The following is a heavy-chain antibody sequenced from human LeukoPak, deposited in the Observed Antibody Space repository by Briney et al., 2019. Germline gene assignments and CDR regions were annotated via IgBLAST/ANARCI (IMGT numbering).Heavy chain of an antibody. J-gene: IGHJ4*02. Sequence: PGGSLRLSCAASGFPFINAWMSWVRQAPGKGLDWVSSISSSSSYIYYADSVKGRFTISRDNAKISLYLHVNSLRAEDTAVYYCARDPMGYCGGDCSHFDYWGQGTRVTVSS. CDR2: ISSSSSYI. CDR3: ARDPMGYCGGDCSHFDY. D-gene: IGHD2-21*02. CDR1: GFPFINAW. V-gene: IGHV3-21*01.